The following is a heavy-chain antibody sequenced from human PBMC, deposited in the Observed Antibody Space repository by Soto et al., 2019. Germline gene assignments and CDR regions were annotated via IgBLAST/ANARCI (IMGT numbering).Heavy chain of an antibody. J-gene: IGHJ4*02. CDR2: ISYDGSNK. V-gene: IGHV3-30*18. D-gene: IGHD1-26*01. CDR1: GFSFNNYV. CDR3: AKGVGHDHYLDY. Sequence: QVQLVESGGGVVQPGRSLRLSCAASGFSFNNYVMNWVRQAPGKGLEWVAVISYDGSNKYYADSVKGRFTISRDNSKNTLYLQMNSLSTEDTAVYYCAKGVGHDHYLDYWGQGTLVTVSS.